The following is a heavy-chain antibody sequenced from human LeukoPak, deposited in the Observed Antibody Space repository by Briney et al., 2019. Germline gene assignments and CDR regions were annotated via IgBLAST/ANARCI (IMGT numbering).Heavy chain of an antibody. D-gene: IGHD5-18*01. Sequence: SETLSLTCTVSGGSISSYYWSWIRQPPGKGLEWIGYIYYSGSTNYNPSLKSRVTISVDTSKNQFSLKLSSVTAADTAVYYCVRGYSYGLSHGFDYWGQGTLVTVSS. CDR3: VRGYSYGLSHGFDY. CDR1: GGSISSYY. CDR2: IYYSGST. J-gene: IGHJ4*02. V-gene: IGHV4-59*08.